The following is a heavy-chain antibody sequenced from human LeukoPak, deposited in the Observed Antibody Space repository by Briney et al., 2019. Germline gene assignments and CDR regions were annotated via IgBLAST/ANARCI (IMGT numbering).Heavy chain of an antibody. CDR1: GFTFDDYA. V-gene: IGHV3-9*01. CDR2: ISWNSGSI. CDR3: ATSLYGDYFMDY. J-gene: IGHJ4*02. D-gene: IGHD4-17*01. Sequence: GGSLRLSCAASGFTFDDYAMHWVRQAPGKGLEWVSGISWNSGSIGYADSVKGRFTISRDNAKNSLYLQMNSLRAEDTALYYCATSLYGDYFMDYWGQGTLVTVSS.